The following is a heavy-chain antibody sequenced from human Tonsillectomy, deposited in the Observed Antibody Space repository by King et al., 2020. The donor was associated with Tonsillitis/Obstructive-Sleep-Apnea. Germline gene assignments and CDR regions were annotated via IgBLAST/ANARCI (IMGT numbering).Heavy chain of an antibody. CDR3: ARDKSSTTVTGVGFDP. Sequence: QLVQSGAEVKKPGASVKVSCKASGYTFTNYYINWVRQAPGQGLEWMGVINPSGGSTIYAQKFQGRVTMTRDTSTSTAYMELSSLRSEDTAVYYCARDKSSTTVTGVGFDPWGQGTLVTVSS. D-gene: IGHD4-17*01. CDR2: INPSGGST. CDR1: GYTFTNYY. V-gene: IGHV1-46*01. J-gene: IGHJ5*02.